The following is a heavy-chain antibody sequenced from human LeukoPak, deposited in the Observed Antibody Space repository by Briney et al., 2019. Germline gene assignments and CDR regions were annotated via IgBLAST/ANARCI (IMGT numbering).Heavy chain of an antibody. CDR3: ARGSITIDAFDI. Sequence: SETLSLTCTVSGGSISSSSYYWGWIRQPPGKGLEWIGSIYYSGSTYYNPSLKSRVTISVDTSKNQFSLKLSSVTAADTAVYYCARGSITIDAFDIWGQGTMVTVSS. V-gene: IGHV4-39*07. D-gene: IGHD2-2*01. CDR1: GGSISSSSYY. J-gene: IGHJ3*02. CDR2: IYYSGST.